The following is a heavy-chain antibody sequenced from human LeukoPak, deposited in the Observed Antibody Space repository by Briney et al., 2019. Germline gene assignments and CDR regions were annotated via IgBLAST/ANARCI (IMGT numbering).Heavy chain of an antibody. J-gene: IGHJ6*02. CDR3: ARVDIVATIGRGAYYYYGMDV. Sequence: ASVKVSCKASGGTFSSYAISWVRQAPGQGLEWMGWISAYNGNTNYAQKLQGRVTMTTDTSTSTAYMELRSLRSDDTAVYYCARVDIVATIGRGAYYYYGMDVWGQGTTVTVSS. V-gene: IGHV1-18*01. CDR2: ISAYNGNT. D-gene: IGHD5-12*01. CDR1: GGTFSSYA.